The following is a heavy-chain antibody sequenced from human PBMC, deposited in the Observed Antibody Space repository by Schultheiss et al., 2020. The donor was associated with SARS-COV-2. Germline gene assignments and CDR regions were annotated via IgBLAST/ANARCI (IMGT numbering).Heavy chain of an antibody. CDR2: IYHSGST. CDR1: GGSISSGGYS. Sequence: SETLSLTCAVSGGSISSGGYSWSWIRQPPGKGLEWIGYIYHSGSTYYNPSLKSRVTISVDRSKNQFSLKLSSVTAADTAVYYCASWGSYRSYYFDYWGQGTLVTVSS. J-gene: IGHJ4*02. CDR3: ASWGSYRSYYFDY. V-gene: IGHV4-30-2*01. D-gene: IGHD3-16*02.